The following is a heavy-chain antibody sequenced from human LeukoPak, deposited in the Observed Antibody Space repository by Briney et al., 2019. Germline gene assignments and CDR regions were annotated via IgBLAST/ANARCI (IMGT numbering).Heavy chain of an antibody. CDR1: GFTFSSYA. D-gene: IGHD2-2*01. CDR3: ARDGGIVVVPAALNWFDP. J-gene: IGHJ5*02. CDR2: ISSSSSTI. V-gene: IGHV3-48*02. Sequence: GGSLRLSCAASGFTFSSYAMNWVRQAPGKGLEWVSYISSSSSTIYYADSVKGRFTISRDNAKNSLYLQMNSLRDEDTAVYYCARDGGIVVVPAALNWFDPWGQGTLVTVSS.